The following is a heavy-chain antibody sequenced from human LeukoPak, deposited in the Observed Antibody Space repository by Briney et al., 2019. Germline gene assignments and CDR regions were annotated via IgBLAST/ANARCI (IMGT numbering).Heavy chain of an antibody. CDR2: ISSSSSYI. CDR1: GFTFSSYS. CDR3: ARDKGSGYVRSLGY. V-gene: IGHV3-21*01. J-gene: IGHJ4*02. Sequence: GGSVRLFCAASGFTFSSYSMNWVRQAPGKGLEWVSFISSSSSYIYYADSVKGRFTISRDNAKNSLYLQMNSLRAEDTAVYYCARDKGSGYVRSLGYWGQGTLVTVSS. D-gene: IGHD5-12*01.